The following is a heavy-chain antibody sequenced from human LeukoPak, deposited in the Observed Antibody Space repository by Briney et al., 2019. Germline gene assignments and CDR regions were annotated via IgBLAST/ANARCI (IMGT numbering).Heavy chain of an antibody. Sequence: SETLSLTCAVSGASIDTRTHFWGWIRQPPGKGLEWIGSFFKNEGINYNPPLKSRVTISVDTSKNQFSLNLNSVTGADTALYYCVAGTHFWGAFNIWGHGTVVTVSS. V-gene: IGHV4-39*01. J-gene: IGHJ3*02. CDR2: FFKNEGI. CDR1: GASIDTRTHF. CDR3: VAGTHFWGAFNI. D-gene: IGHD3-3*02.